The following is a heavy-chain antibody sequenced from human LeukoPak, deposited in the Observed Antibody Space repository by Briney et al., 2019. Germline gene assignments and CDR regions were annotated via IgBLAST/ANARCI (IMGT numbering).Heavy chain of an antibody. CDR1: RYTFTSEY. CDR3: ASEVMVSLRFDY. CDR2: INPSGGDT. Sequence: GASVKVSCKVSRYTFTSEYMRLVRQAPGQGLEWMGIINPSGGDTSYAQKFQGRLTMTRDTSTNTVYMELTSLRSEVTAVYYCASEVMVSLRFDYWGQGTLVTVSS. V-gene: IGHV1-46*01. J-gene: IGHJ4*02. D-gene: IGHD2-15*01.